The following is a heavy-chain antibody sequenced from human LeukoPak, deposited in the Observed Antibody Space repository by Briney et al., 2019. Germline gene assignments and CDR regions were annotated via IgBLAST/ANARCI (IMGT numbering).Heavy chain of an antibody. V-gene: IGHV1-8*01. Sequence: ASVKVSCKASGYTFTSYDINWVRQATGQGLEWMGWMNPNSGNTGYAQKFQGRVTMTRNTSISTAYMKLSSLRSEDTAVYYCARAQDSSPHLNWFDPWGQGTLVTVSS. CDR2: MNPNSGNT. CDR1: GYTFTSYD. J-gene: IGHJ5*02. D-gene: IGHD6-13*01. CDR3: ARAQDSSPHLNWFDP.